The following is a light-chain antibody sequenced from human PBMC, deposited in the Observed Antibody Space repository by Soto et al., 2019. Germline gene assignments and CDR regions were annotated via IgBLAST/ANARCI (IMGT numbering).Light chain of an antibody. V-gene: IGKV1-5*03. CDR3: QQYNSNPLT. J-gene: IGKJ4*01. CDR2: KAS. CDR1: QSISSW. Sequence: DIQMTQSPSTVSASVGDRVTITCRASQSISSWLAWYQQKPGKAPKLLIYKASSLESGVPSRFSGSGSGTEFTLTISSLQPDDFATYYCQQYNSNPLTFGGGTKVEIK.